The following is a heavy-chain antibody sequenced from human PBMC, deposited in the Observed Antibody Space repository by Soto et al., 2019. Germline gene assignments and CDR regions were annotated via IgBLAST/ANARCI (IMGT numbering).Heavy chain of an antibody. CDR3: ARDKTVPNGQFDY. CDR2: ISSSSSLI. J-gene: IGHJ4*02. Sequence: EVQVVESGGALVQPGESLRLSCIASGFSFSGSGMNWVRQAPGKGLEWLAYISSSSSLIYYADSVKGRFTISRDNARNSLFLQMNSLGVEDTALFYCARDKTVPNGQFDYWGQGTLVTVSS. CDR1: GFSFSGSG. D-gene: IGHD2-2*01. V-gene: IGHV3-48*01.